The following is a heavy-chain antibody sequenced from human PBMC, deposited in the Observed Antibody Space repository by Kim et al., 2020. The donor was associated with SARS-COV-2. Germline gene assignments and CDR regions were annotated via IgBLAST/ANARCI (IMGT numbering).Heavy chain of an antibody. J-gene: IGHJ3*02. CDR3: AKSASGCYGAAFDI. D-gene: IGHD2-15*01. CDR2: ISYDGSNK. V-gene: IGHV3-30*18. CDR1: GFTFSSYG. Sequence: GGSLRLSCAASGFTFSSYGMHWVRQAPGKGLEWVAVISYDGSNKYYADSVKGRFTISRDNSKNTLYLQMNSLRAEDTAVYYCAKSASGCYGAAFDICCQG.